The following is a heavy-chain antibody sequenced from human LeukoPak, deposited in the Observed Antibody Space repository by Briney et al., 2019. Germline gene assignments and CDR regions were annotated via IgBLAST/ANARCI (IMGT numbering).Heavy chain of an antibody. CDR3: ARRGSAAAGYYYFDL. CDR1: GFTFSSHD. D-gene: IGHD6-13*01. J-gene: IGHJ2*01. Sequence: TGGSLRLSCAASGFTFSSHDMHWVRQGTGKGLEWVSAIGNGGETYYTGSVKGRFTISRENAKNSLYLQMNSLRAGDTAVYYCARRGSAAAGYYYFDLWGRGTLVTVSS. CDR2: IGNGGET. V-gene: IGHV3-13*04.